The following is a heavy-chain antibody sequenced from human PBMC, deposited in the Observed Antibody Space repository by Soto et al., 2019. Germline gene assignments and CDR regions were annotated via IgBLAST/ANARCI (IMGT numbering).Heavy chain of an antibody. J-gene: IGHJ1*01. V-gene: IGHV3-21*01. Sequence: PGGSLRLSCAASGFTFSSYSMNWVRQSPGKGLEWVSSISSSSSYIYYADSVKGRFTISRDNAKNSLYLQMNSLRAEDTAVYYCARDLAFFIGPYFQHWGQGTLVTVSS. D-gene: IGHD3-10*01. CDR3: ARDLAFFIGPYFQH. CDR1: GFTFSSYS. CDR2: ISSSSSYI.